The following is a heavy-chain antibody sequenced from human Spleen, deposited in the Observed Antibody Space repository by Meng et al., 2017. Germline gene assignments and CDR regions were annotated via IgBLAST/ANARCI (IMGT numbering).Heavy chain of an antibody. V-gene: IGHV3-20*04. D-gene: IGHD6-19*01. J-gene: IGHJ4*02. CDR3: AKELSSGWSAFDY. CDR1: GFTFDDYG. CDR2: INWNGGST. Sequence: GESLKISCAASGFTFDDYGMSWVRQAPGKGLEWVSGINWNGGSTGYADSVKGRFTISRDNAKNSLYLQMNSLRAEDTALYYCAKELSSGWSAFDYWGQGTLVTVSS.